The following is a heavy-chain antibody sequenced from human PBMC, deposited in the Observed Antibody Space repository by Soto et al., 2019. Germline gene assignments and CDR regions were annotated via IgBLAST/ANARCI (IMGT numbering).Heavy chain of an antibody. CDR3: ARIKGDTGLDY. Sequence: EVHLVESGGGLVQPGGSLRLSCAASGITFRRSAMSWVRQAPGKGLEWVSSISGSGGDTYYPDSVKGRFTVSRDNSKNSLYLHMDSLRVEDTAVYFCARIKGDTGLDYWGQGALVTVSS. V-gene: IGHV3-23*04. CDR2: ISGSGGDT. J-gene: IGHJ4*02. D-gene: IGHD5-18*01. CDR1: GITFRRSA.